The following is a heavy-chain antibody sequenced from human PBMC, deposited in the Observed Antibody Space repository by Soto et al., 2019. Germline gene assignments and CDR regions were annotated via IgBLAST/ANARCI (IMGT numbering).Heavy chain of an antibody. D-gene: IGHD3-22*01. CDR1: GGSISSSPYY. V-gene: IGHV4-39*01. CDR2: IYYSGTT. J-gene: IGHJ4*02. Sequence: SETLSLTCSVSGGSISSSPYYWGWIRQPPGKGLEWLGTIYYSGTTSYNPSLKSRVIISVDTSNNQLFLKLRSVTAADTAVYYCARHRQYYDTSGYQQRYFDYWGQGTQVTVSS. CDR3: ARHRQYYDTSGYQQRYFDY.